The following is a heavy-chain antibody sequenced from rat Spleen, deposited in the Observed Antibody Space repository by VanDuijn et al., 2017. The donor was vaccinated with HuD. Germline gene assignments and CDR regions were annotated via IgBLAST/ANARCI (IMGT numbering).Heavy chain of an antibody. J-gene: IGHJ2*01. D-gene: IGHD1-4*01. Sequence: EVQLVETGGGLVQPGRSMKLSCAASGFTFSNYYMAWVRHAPTKGLDWVASIMYDGSNTYYRDSVKGRFTISRDNAKSIINLQMNNLRSEDTATYYCTTGPGDYWGQGVMVTVSS. CDR2: IMYDGSNT. V-gene: IGHV5-20*01. CDR1: GFTFSNYY. CDR3: TTGPGDY.